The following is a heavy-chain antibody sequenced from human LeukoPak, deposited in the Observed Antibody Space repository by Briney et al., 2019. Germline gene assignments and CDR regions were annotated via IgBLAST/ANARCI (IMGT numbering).Heavy chain of an antibody. D-gene: IGHD3-10*01. CDR1: GGSISSGGYY. V-gene: IGHV4-31*03. Sequence: SETLSLTCTVSGGSISSGGYYWSWIRQHPGKGLEWIGYIYYSGSTYYNPSLKSRVTISVDTSKNQFSLKLSSVTAADTAVYYCARDTYYYGSGSSANNFDYWGQGTLVTVSS. CDR3: ARDTYYYGSGSSANNFDY. J-gene: IGHJ4*02. CDR2: IYYSGST.